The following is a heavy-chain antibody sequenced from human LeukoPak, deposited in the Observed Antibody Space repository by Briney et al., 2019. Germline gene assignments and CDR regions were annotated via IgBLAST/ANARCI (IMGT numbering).Heavy chain of an antibody. CDR1: GYTFTSYY. CDR2: IIPIFGTA. J-gene: IGHJ6*03. Sequence: SVKVSCKASGYTFTSYYIHWVRQAPGQGLEWMGGIIPIFGTANYAQKFQGRVTITADKSTSTAYMELSSLRSEDTAVYYCARVVSSSSPFYYMDVWGKGTTVTVSS. D-gene: IGHD6-6*01. V-gene: IGHV1-69*06. CDR3: ARVVSSSSPFYYMDV.